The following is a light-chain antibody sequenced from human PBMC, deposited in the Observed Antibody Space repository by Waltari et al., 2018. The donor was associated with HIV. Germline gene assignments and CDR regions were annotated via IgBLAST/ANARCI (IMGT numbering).Light chain of an antibody. J-gene: IGLJ1*01. Sequence: QSALTQPASVSGSPGQSITISCPGTSSDVGSYNLVSWYQQHPGKAPKLMIYEGSKRPSGVSNRFSGSKSGNTASLTISGLQAEDEADYYCSSYAGSSSYVFGTGTKVTVL. CDR1: SSDVGSYNL. V-gene: IGLV2-23*01. CDR2: EGS. CDR3: SSYAGSSSYV.